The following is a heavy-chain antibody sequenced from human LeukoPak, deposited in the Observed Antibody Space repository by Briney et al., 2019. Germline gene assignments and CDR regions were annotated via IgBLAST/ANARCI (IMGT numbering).Heavy chain of an antibody. CDR1: GGSISSSSYY. CDR2: IYYSGST. CDR3: ARWGYSSSWARFDP. D-gene: IGHD6-13*01. Sequence: KSSETLSLTCTVSGGSISSSSYYWGWIRQPPGKGLEWIGSIYYSGSTYYNPSLKSRVTISVDTSKNQFSLKLSSVTAADTAVYYCARWGYSSSWARFDPWGQGTLVTVSS. V-gene: IGHV4-39*07. J-gene: IGHJ5*02.